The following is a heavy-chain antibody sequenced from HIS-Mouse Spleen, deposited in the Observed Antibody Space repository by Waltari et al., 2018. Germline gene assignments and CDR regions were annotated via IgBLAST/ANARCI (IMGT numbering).Heavy chain of an antibody. CDR2: ISGSGGST. Sequence: EVQLLESGGGLVQPGGSLRLSCAASGFTFSSYAMSWVRQAPGKGLEWVSAISGSGGSTYYADSVKGRFTISRDNSKNTLYLQMNSLRAEDTAVYYCTTRPYCTNGVCFDYWGQGTLVTVSS. CDR3: TTRPYCTNGVCFDY. J-gene: IGHJ4*02. D-gene: IGHD2-8*01. CDR1: GFTFSSYA. V-gene: IGHV3-23*01.